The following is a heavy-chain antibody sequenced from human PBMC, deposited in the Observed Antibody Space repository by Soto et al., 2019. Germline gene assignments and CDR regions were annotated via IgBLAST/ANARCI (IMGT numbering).Heavy chain of an antibody. CDR1: ELTFSVSA. Sequence: GSLNLSCAASELTFSVSAMNWVRQAPGKGLEWVGRIRSKANNYATAYAASVKGRFTISRDDSKNTAYLQMNSLKTEDTAVYYCTNFMVGTTPSWGQGTLVTGSS. CDR2: IRSKANNYAT. D-gene: IGHD1-26*01. J-gene: IGHJ5*02. V-gene: IGHV3-73*01. CDR3: TNFMVGTTPS.